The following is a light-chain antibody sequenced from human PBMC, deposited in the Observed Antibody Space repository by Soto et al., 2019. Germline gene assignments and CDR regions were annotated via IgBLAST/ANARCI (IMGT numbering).Light chain of an antibody. Sequence: DIQMTQSPSTLSASVGDRVTITCRASQSISSWLAWYQQKPGKAPKLLIYKASSLESGVPSRFSGSGSGTGWTLTISSLQPDDFATYYCQQYNSYSLTFGGGTKVEIK. CDR1: QSISSW. J-gene: IGKJ4*01. V-gene: IGKV1-5*03. CDR2: KAS. CDR3: QQYNSYSLT.